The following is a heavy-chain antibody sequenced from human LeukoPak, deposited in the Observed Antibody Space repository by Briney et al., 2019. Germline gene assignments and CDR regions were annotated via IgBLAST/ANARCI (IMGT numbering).Heavy chain of an antibody. Sequence: SETLSLTCAVSGYSISSGYYWGWIRQPPGKGLEWIGSIYHSGSTYYNPSLKSRVTISVDTSKNQFSLKLNSVTVADTAVYYCARTGLYGSGSSDYWGQGTLVTASS. CDR1: GYSISSGYY. CDR3: ARTGLYGSGSSDY. D-gene: IGHD3-10*01. CDR2: IYHSGST. V-gene: IGHV4-38-2*01. J-gene: IGHJ4*02.